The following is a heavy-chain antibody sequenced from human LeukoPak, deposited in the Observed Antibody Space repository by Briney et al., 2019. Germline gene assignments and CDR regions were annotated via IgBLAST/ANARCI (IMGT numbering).Heavy chain of an antibody. CDR1: IDSFCGFY. Sequence: SEPLTLLCGLWIDSFCGFYWICIRQPPGKGLEGIGEINHSGGTHYTPSLKSRVTISVDTSKNHFSLRLSSVTAADTAVYYCARDRAGGSPSRRRYAFDIWGQGTMVTVSS. V-gene: IGHV4-34*01. D-gene: IGHD6-6*01. CDR3: ARDRAGGSPSRRRYAFDI. J-gene: IGHJ3*02. CDR2: INHSGGT.